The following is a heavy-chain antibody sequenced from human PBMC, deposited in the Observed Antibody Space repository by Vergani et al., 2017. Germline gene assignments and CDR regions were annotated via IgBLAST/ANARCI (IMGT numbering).Heavy chain of an antibody. J-gene: IGHJ4*02. D-gene: IGHD3-10*01. CDR2: IASSDTTV. Sequence: EVQLLESGGDLVQPGGSLRLSCTASGFIFSTYAMSWVRQAPGKGLEWISYIASSDTTVYYADSVKGRFTISRDNAKNSLYLEMNSLRAEDTAVYYCARDYLDFSGSGSPYYFDHWGQGTQVTVSS. CDR1: GFIFSTYA. CDR3: ARDYLDFSGSGSPYYFDH. V-gene: IGHV3-48*04.